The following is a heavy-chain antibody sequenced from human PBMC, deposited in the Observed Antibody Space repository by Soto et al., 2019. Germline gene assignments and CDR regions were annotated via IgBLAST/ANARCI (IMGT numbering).Heavy chain of an antibody. Sequence: SETLSLTCAVYGGSFSGYYWSWIRQPPGKGLEWIGEINHSGSTNYNPSLKSRVTISVDTSKNQFSLKLSSVTAADTAVYYCATRPITMVRGVHFDYWGQGTLVTVS. CDR2: INHSGST. V-gene: IGHV4-34*01. D-gene: IGHD3-10*01. CDR3: ATRPITMVRGVHFDY. CDR1: GGSFSGYY. J-gene: IGHJ4*02.